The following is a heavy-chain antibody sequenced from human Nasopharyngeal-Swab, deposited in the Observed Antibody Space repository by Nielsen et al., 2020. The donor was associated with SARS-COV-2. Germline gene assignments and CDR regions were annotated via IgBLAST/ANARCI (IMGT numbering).Heavy chain of an antibody. CDR2: IATPTGHP. CDR1: GSTFTRYA. V-gene: IGHV7-4-1*02. J-gene: IGHJ5*02. D-gene: IGHD5-18*01. CDR3: VRDQAMARPNWFDP. Sequence: ASVKVSCKASGSTFTRYAINRLRQAPGQGPEWMGWIATPTGHPTYAQGFTGRFVFSLDTSVATAYLHINSLKTENTAIYYCVRDQAMARPNWFDPWGQGTLVTVSS.